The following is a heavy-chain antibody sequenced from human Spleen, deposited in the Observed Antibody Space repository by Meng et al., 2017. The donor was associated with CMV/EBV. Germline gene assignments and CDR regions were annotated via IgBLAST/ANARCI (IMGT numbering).Heavy chain of an antibody. V-gene: IGHV3-23*01. CDR3: AKEGIGGFDH. D-gene: IGHD2-21*01. Sequence: GESLKISCTASGFTFNNYAMTWVRQAPGKGLEWVSVICYGANTYYADPVKGRFTISRDNSKNTLFLQMNSLRAEDTAMYYCAKEGIGGFDHWGQGTLVTVSS. CDR1: GFTFNNYA. CDR2: ICYGANT. J-gene: IGHJ4*02.